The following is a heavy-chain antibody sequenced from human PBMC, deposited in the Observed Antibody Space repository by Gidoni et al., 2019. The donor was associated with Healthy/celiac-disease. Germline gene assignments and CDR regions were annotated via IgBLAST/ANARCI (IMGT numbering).Heavy chain of an antibody. V-gene: IGHV3-11*01. D-gene: IGHD1-20*01. CDR3: ARDNWNPQYYYYGMDV. Sequence: QVQLVESGGGLVKPGGSLRLSCAASGFTFSDYYMSWIRQAPGKGLEWVSYISSSGSTIDYADSVKGRFTISRDNAKNSLYLQMNSLRAEDTAVYYCARDNWNPQYYYYGMDVWGQGTTVTVSS. CDR2: ISSSGSTI. CDR1: GFTFSDYY. J-gene: IGHJ6*02.